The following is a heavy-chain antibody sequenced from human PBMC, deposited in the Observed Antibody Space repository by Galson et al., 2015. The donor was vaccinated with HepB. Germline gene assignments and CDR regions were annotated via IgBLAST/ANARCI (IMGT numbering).Heavy chain of an antibody. J-gene: IGHJ6*03. Sequence: SLRLSCAASEFTFSSYGMTWVRQAPGKGLEWVSAISGSGDYTYYADSVKGRLTISRDNSKNTLYLQMNSLRAEDTAVYYCAKAGVIAAGGTSYYMDVWGKGTTVTVSS. CDR3: AKAGVIAAGGTSYYMDV. D-gene: IGHD6-13*01. CDR2: ISGSGDYT. CDR1: EFTFSSYG. V-gene: IGHV3-23*01.